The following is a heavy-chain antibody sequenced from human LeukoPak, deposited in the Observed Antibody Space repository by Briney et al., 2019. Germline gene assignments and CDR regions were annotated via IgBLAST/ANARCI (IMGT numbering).Heavy chain of an antibody. CDR1: GGSITTYY. V-gene: IGHV4-59*01. D-gene: IGHD2-2*02. CDR2: IFYSESA. Sequence: SETLSLTCTVSGGSITTYYWSWIRQPPGKGLEWIGYIFYSESANSNPSLKSRVTISVDTSKSQFSLKLTSVTAADTAVYYCARDSTYIYIHDYWGQGILVTVSS. J-gene: IGHJ4*02. CDR3: ARDSTYIYIHDY.